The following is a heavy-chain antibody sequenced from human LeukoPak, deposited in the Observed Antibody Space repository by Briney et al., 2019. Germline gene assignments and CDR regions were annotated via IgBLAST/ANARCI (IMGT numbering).Heavy chain of an antibody. CDR3: ARHAPYGDFDY. D-gene: IGHD4-17*01. CDR2: IYYSGTT. Sequence: SETLSLTCTVSGGSISSYYWSWIRQPPGKGLEWLGYIYYSGTTNYNPSLKSRVTMSADTSKNHFSLKLSSVTAADTAVYYCARHAPYGDFDYWGQGTLVTVSS. CDR1: GGSISSYY. J-gene: IGHJ4*02. V-gene: IGHV4-59*08.